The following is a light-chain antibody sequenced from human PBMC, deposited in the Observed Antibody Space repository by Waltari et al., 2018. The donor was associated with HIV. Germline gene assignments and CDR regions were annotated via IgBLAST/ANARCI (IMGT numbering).Light chain of an antibody. CDR2: GAF. CDR3: QHYSISPPLYT. V-gene: IGKV3-20*01. CDR1: QSVSSTP. Sequence: EIVLTQSPGTLSLSPGERATLSCRASQSVSSTPLAWYQQKPGQAPRLLIYGAFSRATGIPDRFSGSGAGTDFTLTISRLEPEDFAVFFCQHYSISPPLYTFGQGTKLEIK. J-gene: IGKJ2*01.